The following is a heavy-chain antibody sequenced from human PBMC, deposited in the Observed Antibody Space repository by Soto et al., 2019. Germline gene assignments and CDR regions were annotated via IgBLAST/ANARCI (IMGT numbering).Heavy chain of an antibody. CDR1: GVSFTGYY. CDR2: INHSGST. Sequence: PSETLSLTCAVYGVSFTGYYWSWIRQPPGKGLEWIGEINHSGSTYYNPSLKSRVTISVDTSKNQFSLKLSSVTAADTAVYYCARHKAALGYYMDVWGKGTTVTVSS. V-gene: IGHV4-34*01. D-gene: IGHD2-15*01. J-gene: IGHJ6*03. CDR3: ARHKAALGYYMDV.